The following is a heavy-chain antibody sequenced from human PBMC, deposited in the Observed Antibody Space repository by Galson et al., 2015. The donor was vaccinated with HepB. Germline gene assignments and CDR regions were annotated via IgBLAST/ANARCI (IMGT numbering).Heavy chain of an antibody. V-gene: IGHV1-2*02. CDR2: INPNSGGT. CDR3: ARSGAYCGGDCYSMWFDA. J-gene: IGHJ5*02. D-gene: IGHD2-21*02. Sequence: SVKVSCKASGYTFTGYYMHWVRQAPGQGLEWMGWINPNSGGTNYVQKFQGRVTMTRDTSTSTAYMELSRLRSNDTAVYYCARSGAYCGGDCYSMWFDAWGQGTLVTVSS. CDR1: GYTFTGYY.